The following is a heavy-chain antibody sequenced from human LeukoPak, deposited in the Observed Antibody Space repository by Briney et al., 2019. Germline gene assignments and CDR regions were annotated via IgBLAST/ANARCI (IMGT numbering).Heavy chain of an antibody. CDR3: AREVGTPQAFDI. D-gene: IGHD1-26*01. CDR1: GFTFSSYG. J-gene: IGHJ3*02. CDR2: ISYDGSNK. V-gene: IGHV3-30*03. Sequence: PGGSLRLSCAASGFTFSSYGMHWVRQAPGKGLEWVAVISYDGSNKYNADSVKGRFTISRDNAKNSLYLQMNSLKAEDTAIYYCAREVGTPQAFDIWGQGTMVTVSS.